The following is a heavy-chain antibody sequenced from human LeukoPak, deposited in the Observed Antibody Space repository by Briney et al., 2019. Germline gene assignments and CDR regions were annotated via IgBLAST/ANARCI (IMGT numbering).Heavy chain of an antibody. CDR2: IYYSGST. V-gene: IGHV4-59*01. Sequence: SETLSLTCTVSGGSISSYYWSWIRQPPGKGLEWIGYIYYSGSTNYNPSLKSRVTISVDTSKNQFSLKLSSVTAADTAVYYCARALGDIAADGNWFDPWGQGTLVTVSS. CDR3: ARALGDIAADGNWFDP. CDR1: GGSISSYY. D-gene: IGHD6-25*01. J-gene: IGHJ5*02.